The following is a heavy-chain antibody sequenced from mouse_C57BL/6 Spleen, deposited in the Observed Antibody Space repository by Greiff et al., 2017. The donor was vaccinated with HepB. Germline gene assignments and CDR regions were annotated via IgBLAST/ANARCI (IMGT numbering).Heavy chain of an antibody. Sequence: QVQLQQSGAELVKPGASVKMSCKASGYTFTSYWITWVKQRPGQGLEWIGDIYPGSGSTNYNEKFKSKATLTVDTSSSTAYMQLSSLTSEDSAVYYCARVDYDSAWFAYWGQGTLVTVSA. D-gene: IGHD2-4*01. V-gene: IGHV1-55*01. CDR1: GYTFTSYW. CDR2: IYPGSGST. CDR3: ARVDYDSAWFAY. J-gene: IGHJ3*01.